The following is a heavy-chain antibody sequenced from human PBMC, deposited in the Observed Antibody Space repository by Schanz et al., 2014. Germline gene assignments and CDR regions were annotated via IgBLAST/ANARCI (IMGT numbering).Heavy chain of an antibody. V-gene: IGHV3-7*01. Sequence: EVQLVESGGGLVQPGGSLRLSCAASEFTFNTYCMSWVRQAPGKGLEWVASINQDGYDKHYVDSVEGRFTISRDNAKSSQYLQMNILREEDTAIYYCVRDSPGDWENFGGPPPSNYDNWGQGTLVTVSS. CDR1: EFTFNTYC. CDR3: VRDSPGDWENFGGPPPSNYDN. CDR2: INQDGYDK. J-gene: IGHJ4*02. D-gene: IGHD3-10*01.